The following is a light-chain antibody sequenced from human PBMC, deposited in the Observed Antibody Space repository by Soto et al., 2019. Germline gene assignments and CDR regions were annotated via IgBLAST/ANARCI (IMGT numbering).Light chain of an antibody. V-gene: IGKV3-20*01. J-gene: IGKJ4*01. CDR2: GAS. CDR1: QSVSDSF. Sequence: EIVLTHSPGTLSLSPGERATLSCRASQSVSDSFIAWYQQRPGQAPRLLIYGASQRATGIPDRFRGSGSGTHFSLTINRLEPEDFAVYYCQHYKAFGGGTKVDIK. CDR3: QHYKA.